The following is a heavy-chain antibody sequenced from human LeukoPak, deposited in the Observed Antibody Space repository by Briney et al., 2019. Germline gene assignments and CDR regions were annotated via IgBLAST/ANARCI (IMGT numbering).Heavy chain of an antibody. CDR1: GGSISSYY. CDR2: IYYSGSN. Sequence: PSETLSLTCTVSGGSISSYYWSWLRQPPGRGLEWIGYIYYSGSNNSHTSLKSRITISVDTSNKQFSLKLSSVTAADTAVYYSASRYYYGSGSPPLGYYYYYLDVWGKGTTVTVSS. CDR3: ASRYYYGSGSPPLGYYYYYLDV. J-gene: IGHJ6*03. D-gene: IGHD3-10*01. V-gene: IGHV4-59*08.